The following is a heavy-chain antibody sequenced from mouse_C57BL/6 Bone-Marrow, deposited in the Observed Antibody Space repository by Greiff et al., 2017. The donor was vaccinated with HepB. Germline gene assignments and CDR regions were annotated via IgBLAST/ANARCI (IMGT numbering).Heavy chain of an antibody. CDR2: ILPGSGST. CDR3: ARDGSTCFDY. CDR1: GYTFTGYW. V-gene: IGHV1-9*01. D-gene: IGHD1-1*01. Sequence: QVQLQQSGAELMKPGASVKLSCKATGYTFTGYWIEWVKQRPGHGLEWIGEILPGSGSTNYNAKFKGKATFTADTSANTAYLQLSSLTTEDSAIYYCARDGSTCFDYCGQGTTLTVSS. J-gene: IGHJ2*01.